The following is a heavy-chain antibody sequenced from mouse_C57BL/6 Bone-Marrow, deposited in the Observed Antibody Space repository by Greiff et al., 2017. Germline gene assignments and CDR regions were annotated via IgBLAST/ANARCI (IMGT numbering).Heavy chain of an antibody. Sequence: QVQLQQPGAELVKPGASVKVSCKASGYTFTSYWMHWVKQRPGQGLEWIGRIHPSDSDTNYKQKFKGKATLTVDKSSSTAYIQLSSLTSEDSAVYYCAISPFITTVVGYWGQGTTLTVSS. D-gene: IGHD1-1*01. CDR2: IHPSDSDT. CDR1: GYTFTSYW. J-gene: IGHJ2*01. V-gene: IGHV1-74*01. CDR3: AISPFITTVVGY.